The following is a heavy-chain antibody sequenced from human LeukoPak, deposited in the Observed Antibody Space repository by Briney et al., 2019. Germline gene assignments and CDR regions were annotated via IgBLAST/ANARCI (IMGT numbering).Heavy chain of an antibody. Sequence: PGGSQRLSCAASGFTFRSYEMNWVRQAPGRGLEWVSYISSSGTTVYYADSVKGRFTISRDNAKNSLYLQMNSLRAEDTAVYYCARSIIHWFDPWGQGTLVTVSS. V-gene: IGHV3-48*03. CDR2: ISSSGTTV. CDR1: GFTFRSYE. CDR3: ARSIIHWFDP. J-gene: IGHJ5*02.